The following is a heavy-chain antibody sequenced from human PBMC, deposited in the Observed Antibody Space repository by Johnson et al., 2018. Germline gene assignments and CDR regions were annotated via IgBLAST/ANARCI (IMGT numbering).Heavy chain of an antibody. CDR2: IVWNSGRI. D-gene: IGHD2-15*01. Sequence: VQLVQSGGGLVQPGRSLRLSCAASGFNFGDYAMHWVRQVPGKGLEWVSGIVWNSGRIEYADSVKGRFTIARDNAKNSLFLQMNSLRAEDTALYYCAKDDRSTLRPAAYFQHWGQGTLVTVSS. CDR1: GFNFGDYA. CDR3: AKDDRSTLRPAAYFQH. J-gene: IGHJ1*01. V-gene: IGHV3-9*01.